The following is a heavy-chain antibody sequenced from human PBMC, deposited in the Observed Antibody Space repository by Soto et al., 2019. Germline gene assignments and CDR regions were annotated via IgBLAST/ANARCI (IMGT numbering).Heavy chain of an antibody. CDR3: ARDQDLGIAEIFDY. Sequence: PGGSLRLSCAASGFTFSSYAMHWVRQAPGKGLDWVAVISYDGSNKNYADSVKGRFTISRDNAKNSLYLQMNSLRAEDTAVYYCARDQDLGIAEIFDYWGQGTLVTVSS. J-gene: IGHJ4*02. CDR2: ISYDGSNK. D-gene: IGHD6-13*01. CDR1: GFTFSSYA. V-gene: IGHV3-30-3*01.